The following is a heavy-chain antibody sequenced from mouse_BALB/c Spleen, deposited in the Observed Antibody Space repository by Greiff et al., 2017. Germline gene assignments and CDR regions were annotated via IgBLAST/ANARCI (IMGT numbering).Heavy chain of an antibody. CDR3: ARGRGADYFDY. J-gene: IGHJ2*01. V-gene: IGHV5-4*02. CDR1: GFTFSDYY. CDR2: ISDGGSYT. Sequence: DVMLVESGGGLVKPGGSLKLSCAASGFTFSDYYMYWVRQTPEKRLEWVATISDGGSYTYYPDSVKGRFTISRDNAKNNLYLQMSSLKSEDTAMYYCARGRGADYFDYWGQGTTLTVSS.